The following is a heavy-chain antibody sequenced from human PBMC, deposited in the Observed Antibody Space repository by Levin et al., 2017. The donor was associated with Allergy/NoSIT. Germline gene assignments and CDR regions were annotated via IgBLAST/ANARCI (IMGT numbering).Heavy chain of an antibody. CDR1: GFTFSDYY. Sequence: GGSLRLSCAASGFTFSDYYMSWIRQAPGKGLEWVSYISSSSSYTNYADSVKGRFTISRDNAKNSLYLQMNSLRAEDTAVYYCSDCSGGSCTHWGQGTLVTVSS. D-gene: IGHD2-15*01. V-gene: IGHV3-11*03. J-gene: IGHJ4*02. CDR3: SDCSGGSCTH. CDR2: ISSSSSYT.